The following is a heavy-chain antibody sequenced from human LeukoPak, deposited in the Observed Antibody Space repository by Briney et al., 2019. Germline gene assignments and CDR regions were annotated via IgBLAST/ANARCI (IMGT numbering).Heavy chain of an antibody. D-gene: IGHD6-25*01. V-gene: IGHV4-38-2*02. Sequence: SETLSLTCTVSGYSISSGYYWGWIRQPPGKGLEWIGNIYHTWSTYYNPSLKSRVTISVDTSKNQFSLKLTSVTAADTAVYYCARTTQEGSVVKTYYFDYWGQGTLLTVSS. J-gene: IGHJ4*02. CDR2: IYHTWST. CDR1: GYSISSGYY. CDR3: ARTTQEGSVVKTYYFDY.